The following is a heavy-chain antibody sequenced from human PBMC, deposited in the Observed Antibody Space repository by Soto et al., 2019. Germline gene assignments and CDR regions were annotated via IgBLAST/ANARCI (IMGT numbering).Heavy chain of an antibody. CDR3: ARVDYGAYYFDY. J-gene: IGHJ4*02. CDR2: INSDGSTT. CDR1: GFIFSNYW. V-gene: IGHV3-74*01. Sequence: EVQLVESGGGLVQPGGSLRLSCAASGFIFSNYWMHWVRQAPGKGLVWVSRINSDGSTTSYADSVKGRFTISRDNAKNTLYLQMNSLRAEDPAVYYCARVDYGAYYFDYWGQGTLVTVSS. D-gene: IGHD4-17*01.